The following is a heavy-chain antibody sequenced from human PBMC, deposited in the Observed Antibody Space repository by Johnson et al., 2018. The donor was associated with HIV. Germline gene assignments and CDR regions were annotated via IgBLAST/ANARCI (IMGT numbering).Heavy chain of an antibody. CDR1: GFTFSNAW. D-gene: IGHD1-26*01. J-gene: IGHJ3*02. CDR3: AKDVRPVRGWGGGGYRGVSDAFDI. CDR2: IKSRTDGGTT. Sequence: VQLVESGGGLVKPGGSLRLSCAASGFTFSNAWMSWVRQAPGKGLEWVGRIKSRTDGGTTDYAAPVEGRFTISRDDSKSTVYLQMNSLRAEDTAVYYCAKDVRPVRGWGGGGYRGVSDAFDIWGQGTMVTVSS. V-gene: IGHV3-15*01.